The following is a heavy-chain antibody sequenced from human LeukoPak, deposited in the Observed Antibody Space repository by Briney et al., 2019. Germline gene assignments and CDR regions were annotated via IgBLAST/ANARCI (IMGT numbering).Heavy chain of an antibody. D-gene: IGHD3-10*01. CDR1: GFTFSNYA. CDR3: AKGGSPVLDY. J-gene: IGHJ4*02. V-gene: IGHV3-23*01. CDR2: ISGSASSVSST. Sequence: GGSLKLSCAASGFTFSNYAMSWVRQAPGKGLEWVSAISGSASSVSSTYYADSVKGRFTISRDNSKNTLYLQMNSLRADDTAVYYCAKGGSPVLDYWGQGTLVTVSS.